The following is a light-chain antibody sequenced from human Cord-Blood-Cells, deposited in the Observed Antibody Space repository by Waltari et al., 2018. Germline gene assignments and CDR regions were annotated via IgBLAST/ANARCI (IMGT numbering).Light chain of an antibody. Sequence: IKMSPSPSSRSAPVGARVTMTCRASQSISSYLNWYQQKPGKAPKLLIYAASSLQSGVPSRFSGSGSGTDFTLTISSLQPEDFATYYCQQSYSTLCTFGPGTKVDIK. CDR2: AAS. CDR3: QQSYSTLCT. CDR1: QSISSY. J-gene: IGKJ3*01. V-gene: IGKV1-39*01.